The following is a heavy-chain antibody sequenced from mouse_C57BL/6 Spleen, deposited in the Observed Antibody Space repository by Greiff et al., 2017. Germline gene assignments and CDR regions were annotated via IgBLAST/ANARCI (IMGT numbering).Heavy chain of an antibody. D-gene: IGHD1-1*01. V-gene: IGHV5-16*01. CDR3: ARESYYGSSRYFDV. CDR1: GFTFSDYY. CDR2: INYDGSST. Sequence: EVKLMESEGGLVQPGSSMKLSCTASGFTFSDYYMAWVRQVPEKGLEWVSNINYDGSSTYYLDSLKSRFIISRDNAKNILYLQMSSLKSEDTATYYCARESYYGSSRYFDVWGTGTTVTVSS. J-gene: IGHJ1*03.